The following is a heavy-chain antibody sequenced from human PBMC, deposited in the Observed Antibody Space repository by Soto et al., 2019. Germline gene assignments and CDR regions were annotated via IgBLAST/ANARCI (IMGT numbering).Heavy chain of an antibody. V-gene: IGHV3-23*01. J-gene: IGHJ5*02. CDR1: GFTFSSYA. Sequence: PGGSLRLSCAASGFTFSSYAMSWVRQAPGKGLEWVSAISGSGGSTYYADSVKGRFTISRDNSKNTLYLQMNSLRAEDTAVYYCAKVPGIVGATIAWFDPWGQGTLVTVSS. CDR3: AKVPGIVGATIAWFDP. D-gene: IGHD1-26*01. CDR2: ISGSGGST.